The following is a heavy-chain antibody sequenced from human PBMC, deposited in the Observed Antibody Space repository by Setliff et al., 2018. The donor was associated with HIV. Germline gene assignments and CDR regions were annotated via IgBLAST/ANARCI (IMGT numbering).Heavy chain of an antibody. J-gene: IGHJ6*03. CDR1: GYTFTSYD. V-gene: IGHV1-8*01. CDR2: MNPNSGNT. D-gene: IGHD6-19*01. Sequence: VASVKVSCKASGYTFTSYDINWVRQATGQGLEWMGWMNPNSGNTGYAQKFQGRVTMTRNTSISTAYMEPSSLRSEDTAVYYCARGLAVAGKTYYSYYYMDVWGKGTTVTVSS. CDR3: ARGLAVAGKTYYSYYYMDV.